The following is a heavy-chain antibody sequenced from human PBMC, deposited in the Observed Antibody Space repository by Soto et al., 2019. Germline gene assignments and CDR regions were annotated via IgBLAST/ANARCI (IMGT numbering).Heavy chain of an antibody. Sequence: PSETLSLTCTVSGGSVSSGSYYWSWIRQPPGKGLEWIGYIYYSGSTNYNPPLKSRVTISVDTSKNQFSLKLSSVTAADTAVYYCAREYDSSGYQTFDPWGQGTLVTVSS. CDR2: IYYSGST. CDR1: GGSVSSGSYY. D-gene: IGHD3-22*01. J-gene: IGHJ5*02. V-gene: IGHV4-61*01. CDR3: AREYDSSGYQTFDP.